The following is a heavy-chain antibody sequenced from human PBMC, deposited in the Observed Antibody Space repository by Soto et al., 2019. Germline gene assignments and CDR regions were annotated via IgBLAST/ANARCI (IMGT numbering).Heavy chain of an antibody. CDR1: GGSISSYY. D-gene: IGHD5-12*01. CDR3: ARQSGYDAPQNDY. CDR2: IYYSGST. Sequence: SSETLSLTCTVSGGSISSYYWSWIRQPPGKGLEWIGYIYYSGSTNYNPSLKSRVTISVDTSKNQFSLKLSSVTAADTAVYYCARQSGYDAPQNDYWGQGTLDTVSS. V-gene: IGHV4-59*08. J-gene: IGHJ4*02.